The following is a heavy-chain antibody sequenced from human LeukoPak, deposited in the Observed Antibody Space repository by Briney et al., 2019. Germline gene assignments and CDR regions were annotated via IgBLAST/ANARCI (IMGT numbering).Heavy chain of an antibody. Sequence: PSETLSLTCTVSGGSISSYYWSWIRQPAGKGLEWIGRIYTSGSTNYNPSLKSRVTMSVDTSKNQFSLKLSSVTAADTAVFYCARLIRIAAVGFPDYWGQGTLVTVSS. J-gene: IGHJ4*02. D-gene: IGHD6-13*01. CDR2: IYTSGST. CDR1: GGSISSYY. V-gene: IGHV4-4*07. CDR3: ARLIRIAAVGFPDY.